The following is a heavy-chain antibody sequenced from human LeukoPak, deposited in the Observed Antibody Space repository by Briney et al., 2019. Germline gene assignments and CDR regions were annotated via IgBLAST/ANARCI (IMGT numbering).Heavy chain of an antibody. V-gene: IGHV3-48*03. CDR1: GFTFSSYE. D-gene: IGHD3-10*01. J-gene: IGHJ4*02. CDR2: ISTTGSSI. CDR3: ASERGYFDY. Sequence: PGGSLRLSCAASGFTFSSYEMNWVRQAPGKGLEWVSYISTTGSSIYYADSVKGRFTISRDNVKNLLYLQMNSLRAEDTAVYYCASERGYFDYWGQGTLVTASS.